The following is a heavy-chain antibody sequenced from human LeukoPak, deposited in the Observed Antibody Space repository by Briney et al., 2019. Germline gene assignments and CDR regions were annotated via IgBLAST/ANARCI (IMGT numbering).Heavy chain of an antibody. V-gene: IGHV1-18*01. CDR1: GYTFTSYG. D-gene: IGHD6-6*01. Sequence: SVKVSCKASGYTFTSYGISWVRQAPGQGLEWMGWISAYNGNTNYAQKLQGRVTMTTDTSTSTAYMELRSLRSDDTAVYYCARRVAARRSYYYYMDVWGKGTTVTVSS. J-gene: IGHJ6*03. CDR3: ARRVAARRSYYYYMDV. CDR2: ISAYNGNT.